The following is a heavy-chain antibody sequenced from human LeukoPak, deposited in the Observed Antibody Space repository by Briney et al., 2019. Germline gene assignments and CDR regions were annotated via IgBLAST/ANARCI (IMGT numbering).Heavy chain of an antibody. J-gene: IGHJ5*02. CDR3: AREFLGGATEQNWFDP. V-gene: IGHV4-4*07. D-gene: IGHD1-26*01. CDR1: GGSISSYY. CDR2: IYTSGST. Sequence: SETLSLTCTVSGGSISSYYWSWIRQPAGKGLEWIGRIYTSGSTNYNPSLKSRVTMSVDTSKNQFSLKLSSVTAADTAVYYCAREFLGGATEQNWFDPWGQGTLVTVSS.